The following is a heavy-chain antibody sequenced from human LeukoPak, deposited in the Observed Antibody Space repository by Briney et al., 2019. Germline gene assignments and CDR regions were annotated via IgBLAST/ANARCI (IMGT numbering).Heavy chain of an antibody. D-gene: IGHD3-10*01. J-gene: IGHJ4*02. Sequence: KPGGSLRLSCAASGFTFSSYSMNWVRQAPGKGLEWIGYIYHSGSTYYNPSLKSRVTISVDRSKNQFSLKLSSVTAADTAVYYCARGPLLLWGQGTLVTVSS. CDR2: IYHSGST. CDR3: ARGPLLL. V-gene: IGHV4-30-2*01. CDR1: GFTFSSYS.